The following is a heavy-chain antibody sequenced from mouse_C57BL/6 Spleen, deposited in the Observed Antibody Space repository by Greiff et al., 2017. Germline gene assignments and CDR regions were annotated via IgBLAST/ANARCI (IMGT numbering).Heavy chain of an antibody. CDR2: ISDGGSYT. CDR3: AREDDGYSDY. V-gene: IGHV5-4*01. J-gene: IGHJ2*01. D-gene: IGHD2-3*01. CDR1: GFTFSSYA. Sequence: EVKVEESGGGLVKPGGSLKLSCAASGFTFSSYAMSWVRQTPEKRLEWVATISDGGSYTYYPDNVKGRFTISRDNAKNNLYLQMSHLKSEDTAMYYCAREDDGYSDYWGQGTTLTVSS.